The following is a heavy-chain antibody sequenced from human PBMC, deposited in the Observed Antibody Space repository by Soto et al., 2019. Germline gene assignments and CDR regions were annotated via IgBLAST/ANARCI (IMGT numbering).Heavy chain of an antibody. CDR2: ITGGSGYI. D-gene: IGHD6-6*01. J-gene: IGHJ6*02. V-gene: IGHV3-21*01. Sequence: EVQLVESGGGLVKPGGSLGLSCLVSGFTFSTYTMNWVRQAPGKGLEWVSSITGGSGYIYYADSVKGRFTISRDNAKNSLYLQMDSLRAEDSAVYYCARDRAVRKENGMDVWGQGTTVTVSS. CDR3: ARDRAVRKENGMDV. CDR1: GFTFSTYT.